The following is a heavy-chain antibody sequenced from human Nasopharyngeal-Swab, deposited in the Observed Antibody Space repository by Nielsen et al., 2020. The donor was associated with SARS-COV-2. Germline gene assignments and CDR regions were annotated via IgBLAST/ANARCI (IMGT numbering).Heavy chain of an antibody. CDR3: ARRSLGYYDSSGSAVHVAFDI. Sequence: SETLSLTCAVYGGSFSGYYWSWIRQPPGNGLEWIGEINHSGSTNYNPSLKSRVTISVDTSKNQFSLKLSSVTAADTAVYYCARRSLGYYDSSGSAVHVAFDIWGQGTMVTVSS. J-gene: IGHJ3*02. CDR1: GGSFSGYY. CDR2: INHSGST. V-gene: IGHV4-34*01. D-gene: IGHD3-22*01.